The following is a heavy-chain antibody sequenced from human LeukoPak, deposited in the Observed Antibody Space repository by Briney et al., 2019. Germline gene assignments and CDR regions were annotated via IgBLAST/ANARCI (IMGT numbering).Heavy chain of an antibody. CDR3: ARARIAAAGRWFDP. Sequence: GASVKVSCKASGYTFTGYYMHWVRQAPGQGLEWMGWMNPNSGNTGYAQKFQGRVTITRNTSISTAYMELSSLRSEDTAVYYCARARIAAAGRWFDPWGQGTLVTVSS. CDR2: MNPNSGNT. J-gene: IGHJ5*02. CDR1: GYTFTGYY. D-gene: IGHD6-13*01. V-gene: IGHV1-8*03.